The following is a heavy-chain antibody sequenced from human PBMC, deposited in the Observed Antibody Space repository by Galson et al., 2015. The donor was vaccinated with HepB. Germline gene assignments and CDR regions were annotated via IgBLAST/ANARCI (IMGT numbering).Heavy chain of an antibody. V-gene: IGHV1-46*01. CDR1: GYTFTSYY. CDR2: INPSGGST. CDR3: ASPVELVGATKNYYYGMDV. J-gene: IGHJ6*02. D-gene: IGHD1-26*01. Sequence: SVKVSCKASGYTFTSYYMHWVRQAPGQGLEWMGIINPSGGSTSYAQKFQGRVTMTRDTSTSTVYMELSSLRSEDTAVYYCASPVELVGATKNYYYGMDVWGQGTTVTVSS.